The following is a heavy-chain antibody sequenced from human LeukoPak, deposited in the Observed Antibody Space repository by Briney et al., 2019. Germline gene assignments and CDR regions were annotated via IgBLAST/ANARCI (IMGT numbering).Heavy chain of an antibody. CDR3: ARGSGGSYYYYYYGMDV. CDR2: MNPNSGNT. J-gene: IGHJ6*02. D-gene: IGHD1-26*01. Sequence: ASVTVSCKASGYTFTSYDINWVRQAPGQGFEWMGWMNPNSGNTGYAQKFQGRVTMTRNTSISTAYMELSSLRSEDTAVYYCARGSGGSYYYYYYGMDVWGQGTTVTVSS. V-gene: IGHV1-8*01. CDR1: GYTFTSYD.